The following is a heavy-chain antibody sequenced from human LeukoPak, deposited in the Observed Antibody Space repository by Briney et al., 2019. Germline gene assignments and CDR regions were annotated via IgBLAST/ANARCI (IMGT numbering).Heavy chain of an antibody. Sequence: ASVKVSCKASGYTFTSYDINWVRQATGQGPEWMGWMNPKTGNRGYAQNFQGRVTLTENTSISTAYMELSSLSSEDTAVYYCARGGSTGWQRDSEIAYWGQGTLVTVSS. J-gene: IGHJ4*02. CDR1: GYTFTSYD. V-gene: IGHV1-8*03. D-gene: IGHD6-19*01. CDR3: ARGGSTGWQRDSEIAY. CDR2: MNPKTGNR.